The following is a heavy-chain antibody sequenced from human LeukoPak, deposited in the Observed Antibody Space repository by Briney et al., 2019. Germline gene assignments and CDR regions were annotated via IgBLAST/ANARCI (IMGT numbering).Heavy chain of an antibody. V-gene: IGHV1-46*01. J-gene: IGHJ3*02. D-gene: IGHD2-15*01. CDR1: GYTFTSYY. CDR2: INPSGGST. CDR3: ARDRKGYCSGGSCYIDAFDI. Sequence: ASVKVSCKASGYTFTSYYMHWVRQAPAQGLEWMGIINPSGGSTSYAQKFQGRVTMTRDTSTSTVYMELSSLRSEDTAVYYCARDRKGYCSGGSCYIDAFDIWGQGTMVTVSS.